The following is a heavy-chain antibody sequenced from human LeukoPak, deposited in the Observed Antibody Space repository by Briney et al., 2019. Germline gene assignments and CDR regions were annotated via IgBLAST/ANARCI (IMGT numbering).Heavy chain of an antibody. J-gene: IGHJ4*02. CDR3: ARHRGPYSSSWYAVDY. CDR2: IYHSGST. V-gene: IGHV4-38-2*02. D-gene: IGHD6-13*01. CDR1: GYSISSGYC. Sequence: PSETLSLTCTVSGYSISSGYCWGWIRPPPGKGLEWIGSIYHSGSTYYNPSLKSRVTISVDTSKNQFSLKLSSVTAADTAVYYCARHRGPYSSSWYAVDYWGQGTLVTVSS.